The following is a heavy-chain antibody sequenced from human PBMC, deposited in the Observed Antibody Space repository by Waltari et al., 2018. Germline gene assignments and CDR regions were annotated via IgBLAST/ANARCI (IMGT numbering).Heavy chain of an antibody. Sequence: EVQLLESGGGLVQPGGSLRLSCQPSGFTPVPHAINWVRQAPGKGLEWVSSISVSDATYYADSVKGRFTISRDNAKNTLFLQLNSLRAEDTAVYYCARKGGRGYPYGPFYYDHWGQGTLVTVSP. J-gene: IGHJ4*02. CDR3: ARKGGRGYPYGPFYYDH. CDR2: ISVSDAT. D-gene: IGHD5-18*01. V-gene: IGHV3-23*01. CDR1: GFTPVPHA.